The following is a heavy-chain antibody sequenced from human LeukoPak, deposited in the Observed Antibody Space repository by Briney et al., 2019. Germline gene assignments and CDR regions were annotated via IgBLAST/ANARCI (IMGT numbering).Heavy chain of an antibody. D-gene: IGHD3-22*01. Sequence: SETLSLTCTVSGGSISSYYWSWIRQPAGKGLEWIGRIYTSGSTNYNPSLTSRVTMSVDTSKYQFSLKLSSVTAADTAVYYYARDAYYYDSSGYYPEYFQHWGQGTLVTVSS. CDR3: ARDAYYYDSSGYYPEYFQH. CDR2: IYTSGST. V-gene: IGHV4-4*07. J-gene: IGHJ1*01. CDR1: GGSISSYY.